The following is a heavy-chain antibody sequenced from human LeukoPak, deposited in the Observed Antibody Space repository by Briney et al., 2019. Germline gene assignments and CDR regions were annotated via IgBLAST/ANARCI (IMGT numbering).Heavy chain of an antibody. CDR2: ISAYNGNT. D-gene: IGHD3-10*01. Sequence: WISAYNGNTNYAQKLQGRVTMTTDTSTSTAYMELRSLRSDDTAVYYCASYYYGSGSYILDPWGQGTLVTVSS. CDR3: ASYYYGSGSYILDP. J-gene: IGHJ5*02. V-gene: IGHV1-18*01.